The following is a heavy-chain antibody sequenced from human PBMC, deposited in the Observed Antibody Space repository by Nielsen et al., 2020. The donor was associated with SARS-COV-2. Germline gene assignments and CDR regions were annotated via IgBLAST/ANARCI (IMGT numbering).Heavy chain of an antibody. J-gene: IGHJ6*02. V-gene: IGHV5-51*01. CDR3: ASGADYAAYGGDPDYGMDV. CDR1: GYSFTNYW. CDR2: IYPGDSET. D-gene: IGHD4-23*01. Sequence: GESLKISCKGSGYSFTNYWIGWVRQMPGEGLEWMGIIYPGDSETRYSPSFQGQVTISADKSISTAYLQWSSLKASDTAMYYCASGADYAAYGGDPDYGMDVWGQGTTVTVSS.